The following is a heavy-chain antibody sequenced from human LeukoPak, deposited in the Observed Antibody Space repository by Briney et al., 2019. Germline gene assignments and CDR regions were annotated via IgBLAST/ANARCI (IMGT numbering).Heavy chain of an antibody. CDR3: AREQVDTGYCSGGSCYSIGYYYYYMDV. Sequence: GASVKVSCKAFGGTFSSYAISWVRQAPGQGLEWMGRIIPIFGTANYAQKFQGRVTITADKSTSTAYMELSSLRSEDTAVYYCAREQVDTGYCSGGSCYSIGYYYYYMDVWGKGTTVTVSS. CDR1: GGTFSSYA. J-gene: IGHJ6*03. D-gene: IGHD2-15*01. V-gene: IGHV1-69*06. CDR2: IIPIFGTA.